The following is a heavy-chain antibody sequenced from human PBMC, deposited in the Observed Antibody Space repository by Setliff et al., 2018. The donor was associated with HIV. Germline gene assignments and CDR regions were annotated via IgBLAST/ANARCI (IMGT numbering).Heavy chain of an antibody. CDR2: IYYGST. CDR3: ARSDNFWSAESSFDY. V-gene: IGHV4-59*01. Sequence: SETLSLTCTVSGGSISSYYWSWIRQPPGKGLEWIGYIYYGSTNYNLSLRSRVTISVDTSKNQFSLNLSSVTAADTAVYYCARSDNFWSAESSFDYWGQGTLVTVS. D-gene: IGHD3-3*01. J-gene: IGHJ4*02. CDR1: GGSISSYY.